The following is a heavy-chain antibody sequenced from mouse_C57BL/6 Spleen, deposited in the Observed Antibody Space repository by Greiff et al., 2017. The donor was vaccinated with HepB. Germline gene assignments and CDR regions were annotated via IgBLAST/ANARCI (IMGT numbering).Heavy chain of an antibody. V-gene: IGHV3-1*01. D-gene: IGHD2-4*01. CDR1: GYSITSGYD. J-gene: IGHJ3*01. CDR2: ISYSGST. CDR3: ARDGDYAPFAY. Sequence: EVQRVESGPGMVKPSQSLSLTRTVTGYSITSGYDWHWIRHFPGNKLEWMGYISYSGSTNYNPSLKSRISITHDTSKNHFFLKLNSVTTEDTATYYCARDGDYAPFAYWGQGTLVTVSA.